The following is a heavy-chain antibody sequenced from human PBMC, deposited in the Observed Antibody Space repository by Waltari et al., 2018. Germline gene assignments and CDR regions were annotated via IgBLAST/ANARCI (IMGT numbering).Heavy chain of an antibody. Sequence: QLQLQESGPGLVKPSETLSLTCTVSGGSISSSSYYWGWIRQPPGKGLEWIGSIYYSGSTSYNPSLKSRVTISVDTSKNQFSLKLSSVTAADTAVYYCASTPYYYDSSGYYQNYGMDVWGQGTTVTVSS. CDR1: GGSISSSSYY. CDR2: IYYSGST. D-gene: IGHD3-22*01. CDR3: ASTPYYYDSSGYYQNYGMDV. J-gene: IGHJ6*02. V-gene: IGHV4-39*07.